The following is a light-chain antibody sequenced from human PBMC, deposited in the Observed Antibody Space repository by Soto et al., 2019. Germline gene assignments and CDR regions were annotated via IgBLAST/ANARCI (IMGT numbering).Light chain of an antibody. CDR3: QQRSNWPPLT. CDR2: DAS. Sequence: EIVLTQSPVTLSLSPGERATLSCRASQSVSSYLAWYQQKPGQAPRLLIYDASNRATGIPARFSGSGSGTDFTLTITCLEPEDFAVYYCQQRSNWPPLTFGGGTKVEIK. V-gene: IGKV3-11*01. J-gene: IGKJ4*01. CDR1: QSVSSY.